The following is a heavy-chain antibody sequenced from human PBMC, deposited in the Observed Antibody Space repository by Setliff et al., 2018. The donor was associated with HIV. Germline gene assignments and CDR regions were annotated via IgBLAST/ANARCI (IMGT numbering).Heavy chain of an antibody. V-gene: IGHV4-34*01. CDR1: GETFNDYF. J-gene: IGHJ2*01. CDR3: ARRCPHRDIVVLSVRSHWYFDL. D-gene: IGHD2-15*01. CDR2: LNHSGNI. Sequence: SETLSLTCAVYGETFNDYFWTWIRQSPGKGLEWIGELNHSGNINQNPSLKSGFTLSVDTSKNQFSLNLSSVTAADTAVYFCARRCPHRDIVVLSVRSHWYFDLWGRGTLVTVSS.